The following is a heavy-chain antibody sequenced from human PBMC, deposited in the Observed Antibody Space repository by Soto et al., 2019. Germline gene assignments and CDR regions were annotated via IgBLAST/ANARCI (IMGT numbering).Heavy chain of an antibody. Sequence: ASVKVSCKASGYTFTSYAIRWVRQAPGQGLEWMGWINPNSGGTNYEQKFQGSVTMTRDTSISTAYMELSRMRSDDTAVYYCARFRVEVSSTRTYCHAFEIWGPGPPLTLSS. J-gene: IGHJ3*02. CDR1: GYTFTSYA. CDR3: ARFRVEVSSTRTYCHAFEI. D-gene: IGHD2-2*01. V-gene: IGHV1-2*02. CDR2: INPNSGGT.